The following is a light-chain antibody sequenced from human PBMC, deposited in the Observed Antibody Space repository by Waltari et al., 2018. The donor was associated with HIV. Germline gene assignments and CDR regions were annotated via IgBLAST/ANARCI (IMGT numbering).Light chain of an antibody. J-gene: IGKJ4*01. CDR3: QHRVNWVT. V-gene: IGKV3-11*01. CDR1: QSVGTY. CDR2: DAS. Sequence: DIVLTQSPATLSLSPGERATLSCRSSQSVGTYLVWYQQRPGQPPRLLIHDASNRATGIPARFSGSGSGTDFTLTITSLEPEEFAVYFCQHRVNWVTFGAGTRVE.